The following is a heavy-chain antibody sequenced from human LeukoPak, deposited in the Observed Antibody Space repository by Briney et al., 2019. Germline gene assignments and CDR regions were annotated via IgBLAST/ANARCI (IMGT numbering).Heavy chain of an antibody. CDR3: ARDPNGDYIGAFDM. CDR2: ISGSGT. Sequence: SGGSLRLSCATSGFTFRSYAMIWARQAPERGLQWVSGISGSGTYYADFAKGRFTISRDNSKNTLYLQMNSLRAEDTATYYCARDPNGDYIGAFDMWGQGTMVTVS. V-gene: IGHV3-23*01. D-gene: IGHD4-17*01. CDR1: GFTFRSYA. J-gene: IGHJ3*02.